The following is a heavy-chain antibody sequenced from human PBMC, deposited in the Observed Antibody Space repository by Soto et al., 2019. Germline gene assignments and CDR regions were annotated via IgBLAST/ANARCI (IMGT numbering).Heavy chain of an antibody. Sequence: QVQLQESGPGLVKPSQTLSLTCAVSGGSISNGGYYWSWIRQHPGKDLEWIGSIYFSGMTHYNPFLNRPGTSFVVPPKNHFSLKPRLTSCAGEGMEYFTGTWSLEEPQPPWGGGYMDVWGKGTTVTVSS. CDR3: TGTWSLEEPQPPWGGGYMDV. J-gene: IGHJ6*03. V-gene: IGHV4-31*10. D-gene: IGHD3-16*01. CDR1: GGSISNGGYY. CDR2: IYFSGMT.